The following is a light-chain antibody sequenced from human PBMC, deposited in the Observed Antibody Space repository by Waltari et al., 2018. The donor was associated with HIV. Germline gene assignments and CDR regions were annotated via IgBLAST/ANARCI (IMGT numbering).Light chain of an antibody. V-gene: IGKV3-20*01. J-gene: IGKJ5*01. Sequence: EIVLTQSPGTLSLSPGERATLPCRASQTVTSSYLAWYQLKPGQAPRLLISGASSRASGIPDRFSGSGSGTDFTLTISRLEPEDFAVYYCQQYGTSRVTFGQGTRLEIK. CDR3: QQYGTSRVT. CDR1: QTVTSSY. CDR2: GAS.